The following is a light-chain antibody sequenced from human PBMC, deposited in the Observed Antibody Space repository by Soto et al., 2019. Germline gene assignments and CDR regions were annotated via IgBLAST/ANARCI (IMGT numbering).Light chain of an antibody. CDR1: QSVSSSY. V-gene: IGKV3-20*01. CDR2: GAS. Sequence: EIVLTQSPGTLSLSPGERATLSCRASQSVSSSYLAWYQQKPGKAPRLLIYGASSRATGIPDRFSGSGSGTDFTLTISSLEPEDFAVYYCQQYGSSPLFTFGAGTKVDIK. J-gene: IGKJ3*01. CDR3: QQYGSSPLFT.